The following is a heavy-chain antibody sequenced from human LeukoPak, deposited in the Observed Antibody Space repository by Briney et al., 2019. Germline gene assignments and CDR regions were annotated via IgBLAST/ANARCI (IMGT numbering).Heavy chain of an antibody. CDR3: ARSCLNWDPPDY. CDR1: GYTFTGYY. J-gene: IGHJ4*02. CDR2: INPNSGGT. Sequence: ASVKVSCKASGYTFTGYYMHWVRQAPGQGLEWMGRINPNSGGTIYAQKFQGRVTMTRDTSISTAYMELSRLRSDDTAVYYCARSCLNWDPPDYWGQGTLVTVSS. V-gene: IGHV1-2*06. D-gene: IGHD7-27*01.